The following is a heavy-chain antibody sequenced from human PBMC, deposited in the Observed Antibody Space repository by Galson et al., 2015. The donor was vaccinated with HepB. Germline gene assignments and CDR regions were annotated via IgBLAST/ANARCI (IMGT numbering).Heavy chain of an antibody. CDR1: GSTFDDYG. D-gene: IGHD3-9*01. J-gene: IGHJ2*01. Sequence: SLRLSCAASGSTFDDYGMSWVRHAPGKGLEWVSGINWNGGSTGYADSVKGRFTISRDNAKNSLYLQMNSLRAEDTALYHCARGYYDILTGYYGDFDLWGRGTLVTVSS. CDR3: ARGYYDILTGYYGDFDL. CDR2: INWNGGST. V-gene: IGHV3-20*01.